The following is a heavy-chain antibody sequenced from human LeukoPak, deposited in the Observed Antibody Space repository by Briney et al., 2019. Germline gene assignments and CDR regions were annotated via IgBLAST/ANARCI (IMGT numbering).Heavy chain of an antibody. CDR2: INAGNGNT. J-gene: IGHJ4*02. CDR3: ARDLGPATQPTAGY. V-gene: IGHV1-3*01. Sequence: GASVKVSCKASGYTFTSYAMHWVRQAPGQRLEWMGWINAGNGNTKYSQKFQGRVTITRDTSASTAYMELSSLRSEDTAVYYCARDLGPATQPTAGYWGQGTLVTVSS. CDR1: GYTFTSYA. D-gene: IGHD2-2*01.